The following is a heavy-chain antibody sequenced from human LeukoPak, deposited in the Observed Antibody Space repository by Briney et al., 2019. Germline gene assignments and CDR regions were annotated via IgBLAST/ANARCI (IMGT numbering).Heavy chain of an antibody. V-gene: IGHV3-30*04. J-gene: IGHJ6*03. Sequence: GGSLRLSCAASGFTFSSYAMHWVRQAPGKGLEWVAVISYDGSNKYYADSVKGRFTISRDNSKNTLYLQMNSLRAADTAVYYCARDGHPGDYYYYYYMDVWGKGTTVTVSS. CDR1: GFTFSSYA. CDR2: ISYDGSNK. CDR3: ARDGHPGDYYYYYYMDV.